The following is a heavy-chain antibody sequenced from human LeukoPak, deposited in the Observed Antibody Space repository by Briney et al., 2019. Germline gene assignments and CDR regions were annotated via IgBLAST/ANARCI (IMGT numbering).Heavy chain of an antibody. CDR3: ASEITMIVVVPEVVY. Sequence: GGSLRLSCAASGFTFSSYAMSWVRQAPGKGLEWVPAISGSGGSTYYADSVKGRFTISRDNSKNTLYLQMNSLRAEDTAVYYCASEITMIVVVPEVVYWGQGTLVTVSS. D-gene: IGHD3-22*01. CDR2: ISGSGGST. V-gene: IGHV3-23*01. J-gene: IGHJ4*02. CDR1: GFTFSSYA.